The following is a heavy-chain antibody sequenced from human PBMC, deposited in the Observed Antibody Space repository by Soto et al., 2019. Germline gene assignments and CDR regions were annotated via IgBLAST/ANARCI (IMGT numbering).Heavy chain of an antibody. CDR1: GGSISSSSYY. CDR2: IYYSGST. Sequence: SETLSLTCTVSGGSISSSSYYWGWIRQPPGKGLEWIGSIYYSGSTYYNPPLKSRVTISVDTSKNQFSLKLSSVTAADTAVYYCARRYGYSFDYWGQGTLVNVSS. V-gene: IGHV4-39*07. D-gene: IGHD4-4*01. J-gene: IGHJ4*02. CDR3: ARRYGYSFDY.